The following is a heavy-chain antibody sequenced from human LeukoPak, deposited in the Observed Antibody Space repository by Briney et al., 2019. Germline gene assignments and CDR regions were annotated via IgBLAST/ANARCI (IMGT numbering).Heavy chain of an antibody. CDR1: GYSFTSYW. V-gene: IGHV5-51*01. J-gene: IGHJ3*02. Sequence: GESLKISCKGSGYSFTSYWIGWVRQMPGKGLEWMGIIYPGDSDTRYSPSFQGQVTISADKSISTAYLQWSSLKASDTAMYYCAGAGSPYCGGDCYRDAFDIWGQGTMVTVSS. CDR3: AGAGSPYCGGDCYRDAFDI. D-gene: IGHD2-21*02. CDR2: IYPGDSDT.